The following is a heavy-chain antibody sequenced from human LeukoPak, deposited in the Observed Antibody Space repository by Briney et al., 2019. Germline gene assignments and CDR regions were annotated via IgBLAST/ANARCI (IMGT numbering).Heavy chain of an antibody. CDR3: ARANDYGDYRGDY. CDR2: IIPIFGTA. J-gene: IGHJ4*02. CDR1: GYTFTSYG. Sequence: SVKVSCKASGYTFTSYGISWVRQAPGQGLEWMGGIIPIFGTANYAQKFQGRVAITADKSTSTAYMELSSLRSEDTAVYYCARANDYGDYRGDYWGQGTLVTVSS. V-gene: IGHV1-69*06. D-gene: IGHD4-17*01.